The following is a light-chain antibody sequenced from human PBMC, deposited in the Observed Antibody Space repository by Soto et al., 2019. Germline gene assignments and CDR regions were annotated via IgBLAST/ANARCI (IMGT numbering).Light chain of an antibody. CDR3: ATWDDRLNGPVV. V-gene: IGLV1-44*01. J-gene: IGLJ2*01. CDR1: TSNIGSNI. CDR2: SNN. Sequence: QSVLTQPPSVSGTPGQRVTISCSGGTSNIGSNIVSWYQQFPGTAPKLLIHSNNQRPSWIPDRYSASKSGTSASLAISGLQSEDEADYYCATWDDRLNGPVVFGGGTKLTVL.